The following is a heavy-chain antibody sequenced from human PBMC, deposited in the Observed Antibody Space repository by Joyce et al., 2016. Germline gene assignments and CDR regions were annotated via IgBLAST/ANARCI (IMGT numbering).Heavy chain of an antibody. D-gene: IGHD6-19*01. J-gene: IGHJ4*02. Sequence: QVQLVASGGGVVQPGTSLKLTCKTSGFTFSDYAIHWVRQAPGKAMEWVALIAHDGGNKHYADSVKGRFSVSRDNSKNTVYLQMNNLGSEDTAVFFCAKLASRFSSGWNFDHWGQGTLVLVSA. CDR3: AKLASRFSSGWNFDH. CDR1: GFTFSDYA. V-gene: IGHV3-30*18. CDR2: IAHDGGNK.